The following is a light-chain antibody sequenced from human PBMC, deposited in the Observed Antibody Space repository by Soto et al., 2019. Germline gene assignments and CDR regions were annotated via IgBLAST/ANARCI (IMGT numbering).Light chain of an antibody. CDR2: TND. Sequence: ELTQPPSASGTPGQRVTISCSGSSSNIGRNPVYWYQQVPGTAPKLLFYTNDQRPSGVPDRFSGSKSGTSASLAISGLRSEDEADYYCAAWDDSLSGPVFGGGTKLTVL. CDR1: SSNIGRNP. CDR3: AAWDDSLSGPV. V-gene: IGLV1-47*02. J-gene: IGLJ3*02.